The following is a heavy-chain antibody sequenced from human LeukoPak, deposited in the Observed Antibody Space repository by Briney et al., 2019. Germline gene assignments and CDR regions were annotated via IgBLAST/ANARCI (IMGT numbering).Heavy chain of an antibody. CDR2: IYYSGST. Sequence: PSETLSLTCTVSGGSISSYYWSWIRQPPGKGLEWIGYIYYSGSTNYNPSLKSRVTISVDTSKNQFSLKLSSVTAADTAVYYCARGWERRGNWFDPWGQGTLVTVSS. CDR3: ARGWERRGNWFDP. CDR1: GGSISSYY. V-gene: IGHV4-59*12. J-gene: IGHJ5*02. D-gene: IGHD1-1*01.